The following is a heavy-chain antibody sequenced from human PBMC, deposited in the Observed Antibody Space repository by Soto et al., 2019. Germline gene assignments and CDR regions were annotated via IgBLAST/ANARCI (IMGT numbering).Heavy chain of an antibody. J-gene: IGHJ4*02. Sequence: GGALRLSCATSGFTFSKAWVGWVRQAPGKGLEWVGRIMSKTDGGTTDYAAPVKGRFTISRDDSKSTLYLQMNSLKTEDTAFYYCTTDSGMSPYSFDYWGQGTLVTVSS. CDR2: IMSKTDGGTT. CDR3: TTDSGMSPYSFDY. D-gene: IGHD1-26*01. CDR1: GFTFSKAW. V-gene: IGHV3-15*01.